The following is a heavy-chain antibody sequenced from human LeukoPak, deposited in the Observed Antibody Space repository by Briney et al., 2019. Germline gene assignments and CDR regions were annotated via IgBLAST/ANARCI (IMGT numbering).Heavy chain of an antibody. CDR1: GGSISSTNW. J-gene: IGHJ4*02. D-gene: IGHD4-17*01. CDR3: ATYFYGEYGSYYFDY. CDR2: ISLSGLT. V-gene: IGHV4-4*02. Sequence: PSGNLSLTCGVSGGSISSTNWWTWVRQPPGQGLEWIGEISLSGLTNYNPSLKSRVTMSLDKSKNHLSLKLSSVTAADTAVYYCATYFYGEYGSYYFDYWGQGALVTVSS.